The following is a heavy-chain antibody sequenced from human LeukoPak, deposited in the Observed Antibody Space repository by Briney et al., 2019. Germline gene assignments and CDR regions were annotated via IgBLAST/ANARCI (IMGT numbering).Heavy chain of an antibody. J-gene: IGHJ4*02. CDR2: ICYSGST. CDR3: AREDSSGYLGDY. V-gene: IGHV4-39*02. D-gene: IGHD3-22*01. CDR1: GGSISSSSYY. Sequence: SETLSLTCTVSGGSISSSSYYWGWIRQPPGKGLEWIGSICYSGSTYYNPSLKSRVTISVDTSKNQFSLKLSSVTAADTAVYYCAREDSSGYLGDYWGQGTLVTVSS.